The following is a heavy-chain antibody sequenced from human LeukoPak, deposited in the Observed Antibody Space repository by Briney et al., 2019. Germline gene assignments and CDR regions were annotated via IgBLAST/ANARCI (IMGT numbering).Heavy chain of an antibody. V-gene: IGHV3-7*01. CDR1: GFTFSSYW. Sequence: GGSLRLSCAASGFTFSSYWMNWARQAPGKGLEWVAHIKQDGSEKNYVDSVKGRFTISRDNAKNSLYLQMNSLRAEDTAVYYCARERWSLYSNDYYYYGLDVWGQGTTVTVSS. D-gene: IGHD3-3*01. CDR3: ARERWSLYSNDYYYYGLDV. CDR2: IKQDGSEK. J-gene: IGHJ6*02.